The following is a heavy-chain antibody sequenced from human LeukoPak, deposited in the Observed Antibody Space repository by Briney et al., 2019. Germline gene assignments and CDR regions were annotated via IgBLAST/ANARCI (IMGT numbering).Heavy chain of an antibody. D-gene: IGHD2-15*01. V-gene: IGHV4-59*01. CDR1: GGSISSYY. Sequence: SETLSLTCTVSGGSISSYYWSWIRQPPGKGLEWIGYIYYGGSTNYNPSLKSRVSMSVDTSKNQFSLNLSSVTAADTAVYHCARLLAGCPGGRCRAHFDYWGQGTLVTVSS. CDR2: IYYGGST. CDR3: ARLLAGCPGGRCRAHFDY. J-gene: IGHJ4*02.